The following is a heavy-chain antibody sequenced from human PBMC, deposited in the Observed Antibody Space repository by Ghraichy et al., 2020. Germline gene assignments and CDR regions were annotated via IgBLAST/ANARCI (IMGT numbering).Heavy chain of an antibody. CDR2: IKYDGSAE. D-gene: IGHD2-21*02. CDR1: RFAYNSYW. J-gene: IGHJ4*02. V-gene: IGHV3-7*01. Sequence: GESLNISCAASRFAYNSYWMNWVRQAPGKGLEWVAYIKYDGSAEYYVDSVKGRFAISRDNAKNSLFLQMNSLRAEDTAVYYCARGWGRFDYWGQGTLVTVSS. CDR3: ARGWGRFDY.